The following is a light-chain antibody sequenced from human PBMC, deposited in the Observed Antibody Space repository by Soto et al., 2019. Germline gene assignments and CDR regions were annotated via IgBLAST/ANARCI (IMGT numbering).Light chain of an antibody. CDR2: GNT. V-gene: IGLV1-40*01. Sequence: QSVLTQPPSVSGAPGQRVTISCTGSSSNIGAGYDVHWYQQLPGTAPKLLVHGNTDRPSGVPDRFSGSKSGTSDSLAITGLHAEDAADYYCQSYASSLSGWLFGGGTKLTVL. CDR1: SSNIGAGYD. CDR3: QSYASSLSGWL. J-gene: IGLJ2*01.